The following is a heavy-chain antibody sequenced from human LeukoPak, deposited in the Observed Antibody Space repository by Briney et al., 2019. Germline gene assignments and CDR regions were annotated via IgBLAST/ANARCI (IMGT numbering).Heavy chain of an antibody. J-gene: IGHJ4*02. CDR1: GGSISSYY. CDR3: ATSYSSSWYSYDY. D-gene: IGHD6-13*01. Sequence: RASETLSLTCTVSGGSISSYYWSWIRQPPGKGLEWIGYIYYSGTTNYNPSLKSRVTISVDTSKNQFSLKLSSVTAADTAVYYCATSYSSSWYSYDYWGQGTLVTVSS. CDR2: IYYSGTT. V-gene: IGHV4-59*12.